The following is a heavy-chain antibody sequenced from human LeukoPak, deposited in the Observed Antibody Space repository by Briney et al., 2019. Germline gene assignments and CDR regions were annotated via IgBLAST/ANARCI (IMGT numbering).Heavy chain of an antibody. J-gene: IGHJ4*02. CDR3: AKSVASGGY. D-gene: IGHD5-12*01. CDR2: ISYDGSNK. V-gene: IGHV3-30*18. CDR1: GFTFSSYG. Sequence: GGSLRLSCAASGFTFSSYGMHWVRQAPGKGLEWVAVISYDGSNKYHADFVKGRFTISRDNSKNTLYLQMNSLRAEDTAVYYCAKSVASGGYWGQGTLVTVSS.